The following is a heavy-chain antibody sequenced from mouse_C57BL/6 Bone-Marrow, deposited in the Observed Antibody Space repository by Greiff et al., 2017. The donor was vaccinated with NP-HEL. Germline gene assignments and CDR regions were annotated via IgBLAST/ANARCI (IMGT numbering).Heavy chain of an antibody. CDR3: ARYDYGSSFDY. V-gene: IGHV1-59*01. J-gene: IGHJ2*01. Sequence: VQLQQPGAELVRPGTSVKLSCKASGYTFTSYWMHWVKQRPGQGLEWIGVIDPSDSYTNYNQKFKGKATLTVDTSSSTAYMQLSSLTSEDSAVYYCARYDYGSSFDYWGQGTTLTVSS. CDR2: IDPSDSYT. D-gene: IGHD1-1*01. CDR1: GYTFTSYW.